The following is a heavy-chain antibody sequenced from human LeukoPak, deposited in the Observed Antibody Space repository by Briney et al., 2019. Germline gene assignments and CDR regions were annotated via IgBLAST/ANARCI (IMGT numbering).Heavy chain of an antibody. CDR3: ARESYIVVVTAIPHYFDY. CDR2: INHSGST. J-gene: IGHJ4*02. V-gene: IGHV4-34*01. D-gene: IGHD2-21*02. CDR1: GGSFSGYY. Sequence: NPSETLSLTCAVYGGSFSGYYWSWIRQPPGKGLEWIGEINHSGSTNYNPSLKSRVTISVDTSKNQFSLKLSSVTAADTAVYYCARESYIVVVTAIPHYFDYWGQGTLVTVSS.